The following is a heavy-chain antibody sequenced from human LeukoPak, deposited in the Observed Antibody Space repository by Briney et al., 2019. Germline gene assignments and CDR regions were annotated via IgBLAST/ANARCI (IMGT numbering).Heavy chain of an antibody. D-gene: IGHD4-17*01. Sequence: GASVKVSCKASGYTFTSYYMHWVRQAPGQGLKWMGGFNPSGGSTTYAQKFQGRVTMTTDTSTSTVYMELSSLRSEDTAVYYCARDYGDYFDYWGQGTLVTVSS. CDR1: GYTFTSYY. V-gene: IGHV1-46*01. CDR3: ARDYGDYFDY. J-gene: IGHJ4*02. CDR2: FNPSGGST.